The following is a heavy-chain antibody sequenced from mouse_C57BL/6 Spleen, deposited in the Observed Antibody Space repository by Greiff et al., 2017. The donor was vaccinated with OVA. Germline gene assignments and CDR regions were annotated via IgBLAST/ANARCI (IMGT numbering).Heavy chain of an antibody. J-gene: IGHJ1*03. Sequence: VKLQQPGTELVKPGASVKLSCKASGYTFTSYWMHWVKQRPGQGLEWIGNINPSNGGTNYNEKFKSKATLTVDKSSSTAYMQLSSLTSEDSAVYYCARPYYYYGSSHWYFDVWGTGTTVTVSS. CDR3: ARPYYYYGSSHWYFDV. CDR2: INPSNGGT. CDR1: GYTFTSYW. D-gene: IGHD1-1*01. V-gene: IGHV1-53*01.